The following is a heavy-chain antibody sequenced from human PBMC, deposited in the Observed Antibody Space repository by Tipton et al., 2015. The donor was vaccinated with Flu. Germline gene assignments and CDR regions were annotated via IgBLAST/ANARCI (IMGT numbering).Heavy chain of an antibody. D-gene: IGHD3-10*01. J-gene: IGHJ6*02. Sequence: TLSLTCTVSGGSISNYYWSWIRQSPEKGLEWIGYVYYGGKTNYNPSLTSRVSISVDTSKNQFSLKLTSVTAADTAVYYCARGPEGSGSYRGEQYYYSFYGMDVWGQGTTVTVSS. V-gene: IGHV4-59*01. CDR3: ARGPEGSGSYRGEQYYYSFYGMDV. CDR1: GGSISNYY. CDR2: VYYGGKT.